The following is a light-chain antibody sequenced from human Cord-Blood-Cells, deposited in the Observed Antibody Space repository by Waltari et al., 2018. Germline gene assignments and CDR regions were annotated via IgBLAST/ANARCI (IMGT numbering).Light chain of an antibody. CDR2: YVS. CDR1: SSDVGGSDY. CDR3: SSYTSSSTVV. V-gene: IGLV2-14*01. Sequence: QSALTPPASVSGSPGPSLTISCTGTSSDVGGSDYVSWYQQHPGRAPKLMSYYVSKRPSGVSNRFSCSKSGNTASLTISGLQAEDEADYYCSSYTSSSTVVFGGGTKLTVL. J-gene: IGLJ2*01.